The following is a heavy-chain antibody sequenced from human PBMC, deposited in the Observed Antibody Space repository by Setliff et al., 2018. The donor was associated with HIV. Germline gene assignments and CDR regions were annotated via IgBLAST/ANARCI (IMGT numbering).Heavy chain of an antibody. CDR2: INVDTANT. J-gene: IGHJ4*02. Sequence: ASVKVSCKASGYSFNDYAMHWVRQAPGQRLEWMGWINVDTANTKYSQKFQERVTITRDTTANTGYMELSSLRSEDTAVYYCARGSCGGCYLSDYWGQGTLVTVSS. V-gene: IGHV1-3*01. CDR3: ARGSCGGCYLSDY. CDR1: GYSFNDYA. D-gene: IGHD2-15*01.